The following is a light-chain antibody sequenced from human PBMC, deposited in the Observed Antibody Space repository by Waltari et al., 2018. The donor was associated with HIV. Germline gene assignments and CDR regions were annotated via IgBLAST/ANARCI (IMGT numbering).Light chain of an antibody. CDR3: QQSYSTPLT. J-gene: IGKJ4*01. Sequence: DIQMTQSPSSLSASVGDRVTITCRASQGISTYLNWFQQKPGKAPNLLIYAASSLESGVPSRFSGSGSGTDFILTISSLQPDDFGTYYCQQSYSTPLTFGGGTRVELK. V-gene: IGKV1-39*01. CDR1: QGISTY. CDR2: AAS.